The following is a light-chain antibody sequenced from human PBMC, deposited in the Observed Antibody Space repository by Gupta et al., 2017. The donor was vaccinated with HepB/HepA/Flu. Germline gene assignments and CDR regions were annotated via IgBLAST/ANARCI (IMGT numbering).Light chain of an antibody. Sequence: AVVTPEPSLTVSPGGPVTPTCGPSTGAVTNGHYPYWFQQKPGQVPRTLIYDTNIRKSWTPARFSGSLLGGKAALTLSGAQPEDEAEFYCLLFYNGARVCGGGTKLTVL. CDR1: TGAVTNGHY. V-gene: IGLV7-46*01. J-gene: IGLJ3*02. CDR3: LLFYNGARV. CDR2: DTN.